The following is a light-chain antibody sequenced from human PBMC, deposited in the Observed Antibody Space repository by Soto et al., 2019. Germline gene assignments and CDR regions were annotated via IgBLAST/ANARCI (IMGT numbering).Light chain of an antibody. J-gene: IGKJ4*01. CDR1: QNINNY. V-gene: IGKV1-39*01. Sequence: DIQMTQSPSSLSASVGDRVTITCRASQNINNYLNWYQQKPGKAPKLLIYAASTLQSGVTSRFSGSASGTDFTLTITSLQPDDFATYFCQQTYSALTFGGGTEVDIK. CDR2: AAS. CDR3: QQTYSALT.